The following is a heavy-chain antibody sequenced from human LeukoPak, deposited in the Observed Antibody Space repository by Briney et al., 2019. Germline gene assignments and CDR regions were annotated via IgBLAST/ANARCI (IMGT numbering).Heavy chain of an antibody. D-gene: IGHD6-13*01. CDR2: IYTSGST. CDR3: ARAGFSIAAAGTRYFDY. Sequence: SETLSLTCTVSGGSIRSYYWNWVRRPAGKGLEWIGRIYTSGSTNYNPSLKSRVTMSVDTSKNQFSLKLSSVTAADTAVYYCARAGFSIAAAGTRYFDYWGQGTLVTVSS. CDR1: GGSIRSYY. V-gene: IGHV4-4*07. J-gene: IGHJ4*02.